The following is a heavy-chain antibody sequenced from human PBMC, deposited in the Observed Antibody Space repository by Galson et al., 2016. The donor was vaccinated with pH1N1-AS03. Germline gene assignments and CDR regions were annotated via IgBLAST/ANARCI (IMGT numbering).Heavy chain of an antibody. J-gene: IGHJ4*02. CDR1: GFTFRSYW. D-gene: IGHD6-13*01. V-gene: IGHV3-7*04. Sequence: SLRLSCAASGFTFRSYWMSWVRQAPGKGLEWVANIKEDGSEKYFVASAKGRFTVTRDTATNSVYLQMNSLRAEDTAVYYCVRAVATAGSFWGQGTLVVVFS. CDR3: VRAVATAGSF. CDR2: IKEDGSEK.